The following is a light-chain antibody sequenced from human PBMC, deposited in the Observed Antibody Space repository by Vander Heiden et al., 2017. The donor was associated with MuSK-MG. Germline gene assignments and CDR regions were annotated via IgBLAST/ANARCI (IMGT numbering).Light chain of an antibody. J-gene: IGKJ5*01. CDR3: QQYGSSPIT. Sequence: IVLTQSPGTLSLSPGRRATLSCRASQSVTNYLTWYQQKPGQAPRLLIYSASSRATGIPDRFSGSGSGTDFTLTISRLEPEDFAVYYCQQYGSSPITFGQGTRLEI. CDR2: SAS. CDR1: QSVTNY. V-gene: IGKV3-20*01.